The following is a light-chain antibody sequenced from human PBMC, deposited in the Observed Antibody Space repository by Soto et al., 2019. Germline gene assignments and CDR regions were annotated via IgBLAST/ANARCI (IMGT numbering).Light chain of an antibody. V-gene: IGKV3-11*01. CDR2: DAS. CDR3: QQRSNWLLA. J-gene: IGKJ4*01. Sequence: EIVLTQSPATLSLSPGERATLSCRASQSVSDHLAWYQQKPGQAPRLLIYDASNRATGIPARFSGSVSGTDFTLTISSLEPEDFAVYYCQQRSNWLLAFGGGTKVEIK. CDR1: QSVSDH.